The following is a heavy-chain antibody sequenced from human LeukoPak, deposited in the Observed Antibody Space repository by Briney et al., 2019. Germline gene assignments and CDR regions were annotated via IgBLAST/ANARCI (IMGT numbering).Heavy chain of an antibody. D-gene: IGHD3-22*01. J-gene: IGHJ4*02. CDR1: GFTLSSYG. V-gene: IGHV3-30*02. Sequence: PGGSLRLSCAASGFTLSSYGMHWVRQAPGKGLGWVAFIRYDGSNKYYADSVKGRFTISRDNSKSTLYLQMNSLRAEDTAVYYCAKTSNYYDSSGYIYFDYWGQGTLVTVSS. CDR3: AKTSNYYDSSGYIYFDY. CDR2: IRYDGSNK.